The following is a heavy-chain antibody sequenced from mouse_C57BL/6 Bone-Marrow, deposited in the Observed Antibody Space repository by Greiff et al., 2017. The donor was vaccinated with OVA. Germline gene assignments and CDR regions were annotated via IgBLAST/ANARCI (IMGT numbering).Heavy chain of an antibody. CDR3: AISGNLYYFDY. J-gene: IGHJ2*01. Sequence: QVQLQQPGAELVKPGASVKLSCKASGYTFTSYWMHWVKQRPGQGLEWIGMIHPSDSDTNYNQKFKGKATLTVDKSSSTAYMQLSSLTSEDSAVYYCAISGNLYYFDYWGQGTTLTVSS. D-gene: IGHD1-3*01. CDR1: GYTFTSYW. CDR2: IHPSDSDT. V-gene: IGHV1-74*01.